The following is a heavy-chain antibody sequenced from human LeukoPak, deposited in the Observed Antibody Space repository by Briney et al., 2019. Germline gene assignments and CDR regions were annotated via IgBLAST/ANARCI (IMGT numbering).Heavy chain of an antibody. CDR1: GFTFSNYW. CDR3: ARDGPSYYYDSSGFYFDY. Sequence: GGSLRLSCAASGFTFSNYWMHWVRQAPGEALMWVSRIESDGSSTTYADSVKGRFTISRDNAKNTLYLQMNSLRAEDTAVYYCARDGPSYYYDSSGFYFDYWGQGTLVTVSS. V-gene: IGHV3-74*01. J-gene: IGHJ4*02. D-gene: IGHD3-22*01. CDR2: IESDGSST.